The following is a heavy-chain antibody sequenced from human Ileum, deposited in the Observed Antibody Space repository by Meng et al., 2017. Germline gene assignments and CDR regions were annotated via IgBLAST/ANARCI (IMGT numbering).Heavy chain of an antibody. J-gene: IGHJ4*02. D-gene: IGHD7-27*01. Sequence: GERQEAGPGLVRPSATPYLICTVSVGSVSTSDYQGGWIRQPPGKGLEWIGYAGTNYNPSLKSRVTISVDTSKRQFSLKLTSVTAADTAVYYCARDHWGSLDYWGQGILVTVSS. V-gene: IGHV4-61*08. CDR2: AGT. CDR1: VGSVSTSDYQ. CDR3: ARDHWGSLDY.